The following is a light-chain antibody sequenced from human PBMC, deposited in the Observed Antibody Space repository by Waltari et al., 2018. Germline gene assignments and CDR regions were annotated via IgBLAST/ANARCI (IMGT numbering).Light chain of an antibody. Sequence: DIQMTQSPSSLSASVGDRVTITSRASQGISNYLDCYQQKPGKVPKRLIYAASTLQSGVPSRFSGSGSGTDFTLTISSLQPEDVATYYCQKYNSAPWTFGQGTKVEIK. V-gene: IGKV1-27*01. CDR2: AAS. CDR3: QKYNSAPWT. J-gene: IGKJ1*01. CDR1: QGISNY.